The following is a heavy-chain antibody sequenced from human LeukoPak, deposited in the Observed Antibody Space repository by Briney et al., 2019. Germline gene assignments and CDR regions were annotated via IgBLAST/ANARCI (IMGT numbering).Heavy chain of an antibody. CDR3: ASFDCSGGSCYSNRYPSYYYYYGMDV. CDR2: IYYSGST. Sequence: SETLSLTCTVSGGSISSSSYYWGWIRQPPGKGLEWIGGIYYSGSTYYNPSLKSRVTISVDRSKNQFSLKLSSVTAADTAVYYCASFDCSGGSCYSNRYPSYYYYYGMDVWGQGTTVTVSS. CDR1: GGSISSSSYY. V-gene: IGHV4-39*07. J-gene: IGHJ6*02. D-gene: IGHD2-15*01.